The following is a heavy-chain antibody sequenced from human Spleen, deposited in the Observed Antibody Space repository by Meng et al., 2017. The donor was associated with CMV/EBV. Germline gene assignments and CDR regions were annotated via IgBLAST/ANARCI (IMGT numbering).Heavy chain of an antibody. V-gene: IGHV4-34*01. CDR1: GGSFSGYY. CDR3: ARGNTRGVTTGLGY. J-gene: IGHJ4*02. D-gene: IGHD4-17*01. CDR2: INHSGST. Sequence: CAVYGGSFSGYYWSWIRQPPGKGLEWIGEINHSGSTNYNPSLKSRVTISVDTSKNQFSLKLSSVTAADTAVYYCARGNTRGVTTGLGYWGQGTLVTVSS.